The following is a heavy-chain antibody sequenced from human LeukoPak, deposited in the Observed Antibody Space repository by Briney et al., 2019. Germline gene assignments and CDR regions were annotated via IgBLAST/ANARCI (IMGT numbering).Heavy chain of an antibody. D-gene: IGHD1-26*01. CDR2: INSDGSST. J-gene: IGHJ4*02. CDR3: ARDPFIVGATNFDY. V-gene: IGHV3-74*01. Sequence: GGSLRLSCAASGFTFSSYWMHWVRHAPGKGLVWVSRINSDGSSTSYADSVKGRFTISRDNAKNTLYLQMNSLRAEDTAVYYCARDPFIVGATNFDYWGQGTLVTVSS. CDR1: GFTFSSYW.